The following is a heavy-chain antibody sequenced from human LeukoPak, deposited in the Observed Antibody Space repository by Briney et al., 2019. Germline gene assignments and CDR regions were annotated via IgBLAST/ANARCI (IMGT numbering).Heavy chain of an antibody. D-gene: IGHD6-13*01. Sequence: SETLSLTCTVSGGSISSYYWTWIRQPPGKGLEWIRYIYFSGSTNYNPSLKSRVTISVDTSKNQFSLKLSSVTAADTAVYYCARAKYSSSWSDYWGQGTLVTVSS. CDR2: IYFSGST. CDR1: GGSISSYY. V-gene: IGHV4-59*01. J-gene: IGHJ4*02. CDR3: ARAKYSSSWSDY.